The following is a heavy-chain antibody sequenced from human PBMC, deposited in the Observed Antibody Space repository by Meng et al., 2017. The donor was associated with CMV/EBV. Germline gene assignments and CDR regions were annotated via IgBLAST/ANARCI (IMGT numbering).Heavy chain of an antibody. Sequence: SVKVSCKASGGTFSSYAISWARQAPGQGLEWMGGIIPIFGTANYAQKFQGRVTITTDESTSTAYMELSSLRSEDTAVYYCARSAEDYYDSSLRGIIFYYYYGMDVWGQGTTVTVSS. CDR1: GGTFSSYA. J-gene: IGHJ6*02. CDR3: ARSAEDYYDSSLRGIIFYYYYGMDV. D-gene: IGHD3-22*01. CDR2: IIPIFGTA. V-gene: IGHV1-69*05.